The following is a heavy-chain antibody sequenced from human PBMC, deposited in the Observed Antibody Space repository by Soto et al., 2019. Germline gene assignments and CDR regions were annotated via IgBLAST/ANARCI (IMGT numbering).Heavy chain of an antibody. D-gene: IGHD6-19*01. CDR2: ISYDGDEK. V-gene: IGHV3-30*18. CDR1: GFSFRSYG. CDR3: AKDGLGIAVAASDY. Sequence: QVQLVESGGGVVQPGRSLRLSCAASGFSFRSYGMHWVRQAPGKGLEWVAVISYDGDEKYYADSVKGRFTISKDNSKNTVYLQMNSLRVEDTAVYYCAKDGLGIAVAASDYWGQGTLVTVSS. J-gene: IGHJ4*02.